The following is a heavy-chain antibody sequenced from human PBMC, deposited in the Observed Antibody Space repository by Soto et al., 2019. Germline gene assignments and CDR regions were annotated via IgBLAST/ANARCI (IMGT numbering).Heavy chain of an antibody. CDR1: GRPIRNAGYD. Sequence: SDALSLTYILSGRPIRNAGYDCSWIRQHPGKGLEWIGYIYYSGSTYYNPSLKSRVTISVDTSKNQFSLKLTSATAADTAVYYCAKKESRLYDAFDIWGQGTMVT. V-gene: IGHV4-31*03. CDR2: IYYSGST. D-gene: IGHD2-2*02. CDR3: AKKESRLYDAFDI. J-gene: IGHJ3*02.